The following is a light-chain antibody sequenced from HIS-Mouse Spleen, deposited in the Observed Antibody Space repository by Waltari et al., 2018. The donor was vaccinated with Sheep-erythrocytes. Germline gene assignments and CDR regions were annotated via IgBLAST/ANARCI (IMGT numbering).Light chain of an antibody. CDR2: LGS. V-gene: IGKV2-28*01. CDR1: QSLLHSNGYNY. CDR3: MQALQPMYT. Sequence: DIVMTQSPLSLPVTPGEPASISCRSSQSLLHSNGYNYLDWYLQKPGQSPQLLIYLGSNRASGVPDRFSSSGSGTDFTLKISRVEAEDVGVYYCMQALQPMYTFGQGTKLEIK. J-gene: IGKJ2*01.